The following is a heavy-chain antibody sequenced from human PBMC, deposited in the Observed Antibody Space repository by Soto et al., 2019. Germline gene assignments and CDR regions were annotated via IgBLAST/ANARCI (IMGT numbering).Heavy chain of an antibody. Sequence: EVPLVESGGGLIQPGGSLRLSCAASGFAVSSKYMTWVRQAPGKGLEWVSVIYGGGTTYYADSVKGRFTISRDTSKNTLYLQMNSLRAEDTAVYHCVQTTGWPGFDFWGQGTLVTVSS. D-gene: IGHD6-19*01. CDR3: VQTTGWPGFDF. V-gene: IGHV3-53*01. CDR2: IYGGGTT. J-gene: IGHJ4*02. CDR1: GFAVSSKY.